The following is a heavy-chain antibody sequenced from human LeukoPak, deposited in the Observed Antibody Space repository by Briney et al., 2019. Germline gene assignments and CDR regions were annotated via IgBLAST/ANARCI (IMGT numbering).Heavy chain of an antibody. Sequence: ASVKVSCKASGYTFTSYAMNWVRQAPGQGLEWMGWISGYNGNTYYAQRLQGRVTMTTDTSTSTAHMELRSLRSDDTAVYYCGRAHIAAAGTMGNWGQGTLVTVSS. CDR2: ISGYNGNT. J-gene: IGHJ4*02. CDR1: GYTFTSYA. CDR3: GRAHIAAAGTMGN. V-gene: IGHV1-18*01. D-gene: IGHD6-13*01.